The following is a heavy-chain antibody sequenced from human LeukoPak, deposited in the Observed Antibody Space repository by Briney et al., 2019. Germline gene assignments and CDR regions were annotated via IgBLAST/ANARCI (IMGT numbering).Heavy chain of an antibody. V-gene: IGHV4-30-4*01. CDR3: ARPYYYASRIAH. J-gene: IGHJ5*02. Sequence: PSQTLSLTCTVSGGSISSGDYYWSWIRQPPGKGLEGIAYMYYSGSTYYNPSLKSRVTMSAAPSKNQLSLKLSSVTAADTAVYYCARPYYYASRIAHWGQGILVTVSS. CDR2: MYYSGST. CDR1: GGSISSGDYY. D-gene: IGHD3-22*01.